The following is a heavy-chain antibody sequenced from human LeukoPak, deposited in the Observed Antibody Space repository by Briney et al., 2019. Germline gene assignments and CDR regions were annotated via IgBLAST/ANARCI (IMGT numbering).Heavy chain of an antibody. V-gene: IGHV4-61*02. CDR3: ARGQGYSYGYEWFDP. J-gene: IGHJ5*02. Sequence: PSETLSLTCTVSGDSISSDSYYWSWIRQPAGKGLEWIGRIYTSGNTNYNPSLKSRVTISVDTSKNQFSLKLSSVTAADTAVYYCARGQGYSYGYEWFDPWGQGTLVTVSS. D-gene: IGHD5-18*01. CDR1: GDSISSDSYY. CDR2: IYTSGNT.